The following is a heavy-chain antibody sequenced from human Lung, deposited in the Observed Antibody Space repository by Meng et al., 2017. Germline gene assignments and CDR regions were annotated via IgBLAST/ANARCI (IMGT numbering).Heavy chain of an antibody. CDR2: ISNTGKYI. CDR3: ARGSYQPLLLSALDY. V-gene: IGHV3-21*01. Sequence: EVQLVESGGGLVKPVGALRLSCSASEFTFSDYSMNWVRQAPGKGLEWVSFISNTGKYIYYADSVKGRFTISRDNAKNSLYLQINSLRAEDTAVYYCARGSYQPLLLSALDYWGQGTLVTVSS. J-gene: IGHJ4*02. CDR1: EFTFSDYS. D-gene: IGHD2-15*01.